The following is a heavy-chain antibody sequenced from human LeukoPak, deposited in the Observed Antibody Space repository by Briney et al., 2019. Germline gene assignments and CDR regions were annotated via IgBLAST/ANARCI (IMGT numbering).Heavy chain of an antibody. CDR2: IHYSGST. Sequence: SETLSLTCTVSGGSISSYYWSWIRQPPGKGLLWIGYIHYSGSTNYNPSLKSRVTISVDTSKNQFSLKLSSVTAADTAVYFCARERGGSKLSGLYGRDYYYMDVWGKGTTVTVSS. J-gene: IGHJ6*03. CDR3: ARERGGSKLSGLYGRDYYYMDV. CDR1: GGSISSYY. V-gene: IGHV4-59*01. D-gene: IGHD3-16*01.